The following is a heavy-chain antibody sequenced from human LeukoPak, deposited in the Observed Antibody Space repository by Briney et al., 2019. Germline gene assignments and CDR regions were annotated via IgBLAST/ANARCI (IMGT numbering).Heavy chain of an antibody. CDR1: GYTFTSYA. Sequence: ASVKVSCKASGYTFTSYAMHWVRQAPGQRLEWMGWINAGNGNTKYSQEFQGRVTITRDTSASTAYMELSRLRSDDTAVYYCARTVEHYYYYYMDVWGKGTTVTVSS. J-gene: IGHJ6*03. CDR2: INAGNGNT. CDR3: ARTVEHYYYYYMDV. V-gene: IGHV1-3*01. D-gene: IGHD4-11*01.